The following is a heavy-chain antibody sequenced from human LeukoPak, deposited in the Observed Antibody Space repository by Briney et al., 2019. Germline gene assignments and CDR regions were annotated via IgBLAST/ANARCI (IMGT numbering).Heavy chain of an antibody. D-gene: IGHD5-12*01. CDR1: GYSFTSYW. CDR2: IYPGDSDT. CDR3: ARHLRGYSGYDSPSYYYYGMDV. Sequence: GESLKISCKGSGYSFTSYWIGWVRQMPGKGLEWMGIIYPGDSDTRYSPSFQGQVTISADKSISTAYLQWSSLKASDTAMYYCARHLRGYSGYDSPSYYYYGMDVWGQGTTVTVSS. V-gene: IGHV5-51*01. J-gene: IGHJ6*02.